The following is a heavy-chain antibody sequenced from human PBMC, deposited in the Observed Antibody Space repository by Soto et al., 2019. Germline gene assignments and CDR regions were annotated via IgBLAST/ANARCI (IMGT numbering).Heavy chain of an antibody. CDR2: IYYSGST. V-gene: IGHV4-61*01. J-gene: IGHJ5*02. Sequence: PSETLSLTCTVSGGSVSSGSYYWSWIRQPPGKGLEWIGYIYYSGSTNYNPSLKSRVTISVDTSKNQFSLKLSSVTAADTAVYYCARSPYDFWSGYPNNWFDPWGQGTLVTVSS. CDR1: GGSVSSGSYY. D-gene: IGHD3-3*01. CDR3: ARSPYDFWSGYPNNWFDP.